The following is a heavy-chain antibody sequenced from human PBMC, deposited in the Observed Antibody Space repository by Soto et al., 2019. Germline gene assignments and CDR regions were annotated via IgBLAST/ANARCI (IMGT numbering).Heavy chain of an antibody. V-gene: IGHV3-21*01. J-gene: IGHJ4*02. CDR3: GRVFYGSGSYFVDN. CDR1: GFTFSDYS. Sequence: LRLSCAASGFTFSDYSMNWVRQAPGKGLEWVSFISSSGTFIHYADSVKGRFTISRDNAKNSLYLQMNSLRAEDTAVFYCGRVFYGSGSYFVDNWGQGTLVTVSS. D-gene: IGHD3-10*01. CDR2: ISSSGTFI.